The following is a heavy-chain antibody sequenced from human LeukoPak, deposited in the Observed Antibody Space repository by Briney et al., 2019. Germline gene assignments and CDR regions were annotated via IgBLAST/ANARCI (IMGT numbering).Heavy chain of an antibody. J-gene: IGHJ4*02. Sequence: ASVKVSCKASGGTFSSYAISWVRQAPGQGLEWMGGIIPIFGTANYAQKFQGRVTITTDESTSTAYMELSSLRSEDTAVYYCALGGSGSYYFDYWGQGTLVTVSS. CDR2: IIPIFGTA. V-gene: IGHV1-69*05. D-gene: IGHD1-26*01. CDR1: GGTFSSYA. CDR3: ALGGSGSYYFDY.